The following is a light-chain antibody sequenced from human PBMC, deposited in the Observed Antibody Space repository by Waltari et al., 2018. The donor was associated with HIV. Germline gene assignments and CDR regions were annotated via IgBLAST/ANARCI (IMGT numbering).Light chain of an antibody. J-gene: IGLJ3*02. CDR3: CSYAGSGLV. Sequence: QSALTQSASVSGSPGQSITISCTVTSSDVGAYTLFSWYQQHPGEVPKLLIYEVTKRPSGVSTRFSGSKSGNTASLTISGLQAEDEADYYCCSYAGSGLVFGGGTKLTVL. CDR2: EVT. V-gene: IGLV2-23*02. CDR1: SSDVGAYTL.